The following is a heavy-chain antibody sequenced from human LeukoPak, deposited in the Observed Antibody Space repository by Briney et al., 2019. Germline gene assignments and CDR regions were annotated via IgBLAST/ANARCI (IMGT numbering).Heavy chain of an antibody. D-gene: IGHD1-1*01. V-gene: IGHV3-30-3*01. Sequence: PGGSLRLSCAASGFTFSSSNMHWVRQAPGTGLEWVTLILYDGSNKYYADSVKGRFTISRDNSKNTLSLQMNNLRAEDTAVYYCARDSGYNFGHGLDCWGQGTLVSVSS. CDR1: GFTFSSSN. CDR2: ILYDGSNK. J-gene: IGHJ4*02. CDR3: ARDSGYNFGHGLDC.